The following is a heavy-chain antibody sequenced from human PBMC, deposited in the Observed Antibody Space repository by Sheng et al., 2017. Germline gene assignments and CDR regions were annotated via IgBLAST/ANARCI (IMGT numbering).Heavy chain of an antibody. CDR1: GFPFSSYG. Sequence: ESGGGVVQPGGSLRLSCAASGFPFSSYGLHWVRQAPGKGLEWVSYIAYDESSTYYGDSVKGRFIISRDNSENTLFLQMNRLRHDDTAVYYCAKAMVLGVGSYKYMDLWGKGTTVIVSS. D-gene: IGHD3-10*01. CDR3: AKAMVLGVGSYKYMDL. V-gene: IGHV3-30*02. CDR2: IAYDESST. J-gene: IGHJ6*03.